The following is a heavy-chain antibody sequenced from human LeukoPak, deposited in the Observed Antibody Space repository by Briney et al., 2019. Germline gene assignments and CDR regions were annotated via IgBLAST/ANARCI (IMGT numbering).Heavy chain of an antibody. D-gene: IGHD3-22*01. Sequence: SGPTLVKPTQTLTLTCTFSGSSLSTSGVGVGWIRQPPGKALEWLALIYWDDDQRYSPSLKSRLTITKDTSKNQVVLTMTNLDPVDTATYYCAHRPYDSSGYYYYFDYWGQGTLVTVSS. CDR2: IYWDDDQ. V-gene: IGHV2-5*02. J-gene: IGHJ4*02. CDR1: GSSLSTSGVG. CDR3: AHRPYDSSGYYYYFDY.